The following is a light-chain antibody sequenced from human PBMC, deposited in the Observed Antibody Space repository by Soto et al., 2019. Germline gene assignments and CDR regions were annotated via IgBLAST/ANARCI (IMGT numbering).Light chain of an antibody. CDR3: SSYAGSNIVV. CDR2: EVS. V-gene: IGLV2-8*01. J-gene: IGLJ2*01. CDR1: SSDVGDYKY. Sequence: QPVLTQPPSASGSPGQSVTISCTGTSSDVGDYKYVSWYQQHPGKAPKLMIYEVSKRPSGVPDRFSGSKSGNTASLTVSGLQAEDEADYYCSSYAGSNIVVFGGGTKLTVL.